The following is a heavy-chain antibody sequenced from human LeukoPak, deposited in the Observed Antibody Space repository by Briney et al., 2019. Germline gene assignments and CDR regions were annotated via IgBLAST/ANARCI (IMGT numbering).Heavy chain of an antibody. V-gene: IGHV4-4*02. D-gene: IGHD6-13*01. CDR3: AREHSSNGWGAFDI. Sequence: PSETLSLTCAVSGGSISSSNWWSWVRQPPGKGLEWIGEIYHSGSTNYNPSLKSRVTISVDKSKNPFSLKLSSLTAADTAVYYCAREHSSNGWGAFDIWGQGTMVTVSS. CDR1: GGSISSSNW. J-gene: IGHJ3*02. CDR2: IYHSGST.